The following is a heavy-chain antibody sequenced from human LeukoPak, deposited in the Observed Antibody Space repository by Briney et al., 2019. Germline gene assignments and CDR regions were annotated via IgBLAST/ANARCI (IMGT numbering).Heavy chain of an antibody. CDR1: GFTFNNAW. CDR2: IKSKTDGGTT. V-gene: IGHV3-15*01. D-gene: IGHD3-22*01. CDR3: TTVLHYYGISGYQNSFDY. J-gene: IGHJ4*02. Sequence: GGSLRRSCAASGFTFNNAWMSWVRQAPGKGLEWVGRIKSKTDGGTTDYAAPVKGRFTISRDDSKNTLFLQMNSLKTEDTAVYYCTTVLHYYGISGYQNSFDYWGQGTLVTVSS.